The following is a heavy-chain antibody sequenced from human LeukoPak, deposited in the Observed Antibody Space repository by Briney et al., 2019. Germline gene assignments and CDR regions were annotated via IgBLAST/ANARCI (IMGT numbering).Heavy chain of an antibody. CDR3: VNQISGWVY. D-gene: IGHD6-19*01. CDR2: ISANGGTT. CDR1: GFTFSNLA. J-gene: IGHJ4*02. Sequence: GGSLRLSCAASGFTFSNLAMHWVRQAPGKGLEYISAISANGGTTYYADSVKGRSTISRDNSKNTLYLQMSSLRPEDTAVYYCVNQISGWVYWGQGTLVTVSS. V-gene: IGHV3-64D*06.